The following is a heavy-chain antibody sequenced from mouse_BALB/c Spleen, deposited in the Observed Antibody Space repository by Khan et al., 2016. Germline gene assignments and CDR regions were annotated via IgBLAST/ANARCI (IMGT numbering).Heavy chain of an antibody. D-gene: IGHD1-1*01. Sequence: EVKLLESGGGLVQPGGSLKLSCAASGFDFSRYWMSWVRQAPGKGLEWIGEINPYSSTINYTPSLKDKFIISRDNAKNTLYLQMSKVGSEDTALYYYAGYNYGSSPHWYFDVGGAGTAVTVSA. CDR2: INPYSSTI. CDR1: GFDFSRYW. CDR3: AGYNYGSSPHWYFDV. J-gene: IGHJ1*01. V-gene: IGHV4-1*02.